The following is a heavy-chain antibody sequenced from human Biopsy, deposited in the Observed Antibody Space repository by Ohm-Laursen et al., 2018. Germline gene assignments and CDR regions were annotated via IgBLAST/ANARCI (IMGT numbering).Heavy chain of an antibody. CDR3: ATKLTGYFHH. V-gene: IGHV1-69*13. Sequence: SVKVSCKASGGTFTNYAISWVRQAPGQGLEWMGGIIPIFGTANYAQKFQGRVTITADESASTAYIELSSLRSDDTAVYYCATKLTGYFHHWGQGTLVIVSS. J-gene: IGHJ1*01. CDR2: IIPIFGTA. D-gene: IGHD3-9*01. CDR1: GGTFTNYA.